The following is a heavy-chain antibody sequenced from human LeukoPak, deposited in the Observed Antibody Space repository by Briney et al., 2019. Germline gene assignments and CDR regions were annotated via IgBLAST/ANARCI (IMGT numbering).Heavy chain of an antibody. CDR1: GYSFTSYW. CDR3: ARPPNNYASSGYYLNFDY. CDR2: IYPGDSDT. Sequence: GESLKISCQASGYSFTSYWIGWVRQMPGIGLEWIGIIYPGDSDTRYSPSFQGQVAISADKSINTAYLQWSSLMASDTAMYYCARPPNNYASSGYYLNFDYWGQGTLVTVSS. J-gene: IGHJ4*02. D-gene: IGHD3-22*01. V-gene: IGHV5-51*01.